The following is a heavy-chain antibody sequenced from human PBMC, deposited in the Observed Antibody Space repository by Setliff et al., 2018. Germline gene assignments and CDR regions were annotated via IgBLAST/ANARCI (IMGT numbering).Heavy chain of an antibody. Sequence: GGSLRLSCAASGFTFSTYWMSWVRQAPGKGLEWVADIKCDGSEKYYVDSVKGRLTISRDNAKNSLYLQMNSLRGEDTAVYYCAKEPIYSGSYYYFDYWGQGTLVTVSS. CDR3: AKEPIYSGSYYYFDY. D-gene: IGHD1-26*01. V-gene: IGHV3-7*01. J-gene: IGHJ4*02. CDR1: GFTFSTYW. CDR2: IKCDGSEK.